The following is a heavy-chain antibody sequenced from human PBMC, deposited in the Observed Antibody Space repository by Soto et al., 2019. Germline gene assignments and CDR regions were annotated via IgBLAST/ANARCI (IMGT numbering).Heavy chain of an antibody. CDR2: IYYSGST. V-gene: IGHV4-59*08. CDR3: ARRRTTVTSYYYYYYMDV. Sequence: SETLSLTCTVSGGSISSYYWSWIRQPPGKGLEWIGYIYYSGSTNYNPSLKSRVTISVDTSKNQFSLKLSSVTAADTAVYYCARRRTTVTSYYYYYYMDVWGKGTTVTVSS. J-gene: IGHJ6*03. D-gene: IGHD4-4*01. CDR1: GGSISSYY.